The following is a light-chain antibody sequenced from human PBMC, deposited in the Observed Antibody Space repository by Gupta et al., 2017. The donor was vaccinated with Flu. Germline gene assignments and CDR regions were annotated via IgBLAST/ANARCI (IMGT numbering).Light chain of an antibody. CDR2: KAS. J-gene: IGKJ2*01. Sequence: DIQMTQSPSTLSASAGDRVTITCRASESISTWLAWYQQKPGKAPKLLIYKASSLESGVPSRFSGSGSGKEFTLTISSLQPDDFAAYYCQQLNTYPYNFGQGTKLEIK. CDR1: ESISTW. CDR3: QQLNTYPYN. V-gene: IGKV1-5*03.